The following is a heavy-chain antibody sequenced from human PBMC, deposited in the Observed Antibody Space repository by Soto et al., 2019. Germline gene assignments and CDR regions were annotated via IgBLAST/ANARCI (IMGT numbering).Heavy chain of an antibody. CDR1: GGTFSSYA. V-gene: IGHV1-69*12. CDR2: IIPIFGTA. D-gene: IGHD5-12*01. CDR3: ARSPRGQDYYYGMDV. J-gene: IGHJ6*02. Sequence: QVQLVQSGAEVKKPGSSVKVSCKASGGTFSSYAINWVRQAPGRGLEWMGGIIPIFGTADYAQKFQGRVTIIADESTSTAYMELSSLRSEDTAVYYCARSPRGQDYYYGMDVWGQGTTVTVSS.